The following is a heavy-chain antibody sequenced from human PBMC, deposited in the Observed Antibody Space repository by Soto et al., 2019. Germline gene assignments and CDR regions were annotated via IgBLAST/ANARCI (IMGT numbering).Heavy chain of an antibody. J-gene: IGHJ4*02. CDR3: ARDPAYGAIDY. CDR2: IKEDGSQT. CDR1: GLTFGTSY. D-gene: IGHD4-17*01. Sequence: EVQLVESGGGLVQPGGSLRLDCAASGLTFGTSYMSWVRQAPGKGLEWVANIKEDGSQTGYVDSVKCRFTISRDNAKNSLYLQMNSLRAEDTAVYYCARDPAYGAIDYWGQGTLVTVSS. V-gene: IGHV3-7*01.